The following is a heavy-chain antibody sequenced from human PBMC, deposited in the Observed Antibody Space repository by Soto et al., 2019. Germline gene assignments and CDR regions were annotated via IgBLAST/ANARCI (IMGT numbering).Heavy chain of an antibody. Sequence: GSLRLSCAASGFTFSNAWMSWVRQAPGKGLEWVGRIKSKTDGGTTDYAAPVKGRFTISRDDSKNTLYLQMNSLKTEDTAVYYCLIVVVPAAIADIYWGQGTLVTVAS. D-gene: IGHD2-2*01. J-gene: IGHJ4*02. CDR2: IKSKTDGGTT. CDR3: LIVVVPAAIADIY. CDR1: GFTFSNAW. V-gene: IGHV3-15*01.